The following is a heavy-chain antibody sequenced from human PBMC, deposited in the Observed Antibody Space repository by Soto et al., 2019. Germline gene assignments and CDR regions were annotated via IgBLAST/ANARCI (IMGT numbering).Heavy chain of an antibody. J-gene: IGHJ6*02. CDR3: ARDFFDSSSWYYYYYYGMDV. V-gene: IGHV3-30-3*01. CDR2: ISYDGSNK. D-gene: IGHD6-13*01. CDR1: GFTFSSYA. Sequence: PGGSLKLSCAASGFTFSSYAMHWVRQAPGKGLEWVAVISYDGSNKYYADSVKGRFTISRDNSKNTLHLQMNSLRAEDTAVYYCARDFFDSSSWYYYYYYGMDVWGQGTTVTVSS.